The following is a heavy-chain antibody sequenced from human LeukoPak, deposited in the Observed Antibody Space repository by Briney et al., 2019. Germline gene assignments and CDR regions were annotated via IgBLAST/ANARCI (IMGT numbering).Heavy chain of an antibody. J-gene: IGHJ4*02. CDR2: INGDGSTS. CDR1: GFTFGSYS. D-gene: IGHD4-17*01. Sequence: GGSLRLSCAASGFTFGSYSMNWVRQAPGKGLEWVSCINGDGSTSNYADSVKGRFTISRDNAKNTLYLQMHSLRAEDTAVYYCARDEPTVTTGPPVGSWGQGTLVTVSS. V-gene: IGHV3-74*01. CDR3: ARDEPTVTTGPPVGS.